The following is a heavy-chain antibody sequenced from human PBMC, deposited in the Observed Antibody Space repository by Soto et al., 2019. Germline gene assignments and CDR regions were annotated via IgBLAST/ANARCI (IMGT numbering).Heavy chain of an antibody. CDR2: IHQSGST. V-gene: IGHV4-4*02. J-gene: IGHJ5*02. CDR3: ARVPMIVDIPPAPSGWYDP. D-gene: IGHD3-22*01. CDR1: GDSISKTNW. Sequence: SETLSLTCTVSGDSISKTNWWSWVRQPPGKGLEWIGEIHQSGSTNYSPSLKGRVTISVDSSKNQFSLKLRSVSAADPAVYYCARVPMIVDIPPAPSGWYDPWGQGTLVTVSS.